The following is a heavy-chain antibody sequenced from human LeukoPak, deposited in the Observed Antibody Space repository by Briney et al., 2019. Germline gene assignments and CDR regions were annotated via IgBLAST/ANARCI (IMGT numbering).Heavy chain of an antibody. CDR1: GFTFSSYG. J-gene: IGHJ4*02. CDR2: IYSAGTT. Sequence: PGNSLRLSCAASGFTFSSYGMHWVRQAPGKGLEWVSVIYSAGTTYYADSVKGRFTISRQNPENTLFLQMNSLRPEDTAVYYCARVLGYDSSGYYRGYFDYWGQGTLVTVSS. V-gene: IGHV3-NL1*01. CDR3: ARVLGYDSSGYYRGYFDY. D-gene: IGHD3-22*01.